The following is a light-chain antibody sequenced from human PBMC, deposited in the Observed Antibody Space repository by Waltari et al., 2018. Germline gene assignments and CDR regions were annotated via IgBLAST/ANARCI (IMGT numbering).Light chain of an antibody. V-gene: IGLV2-14*03. CDR2: DVS. CDR1: SRDVGAYAY. J-gene: IGLJ2*01. Sequence: QSALTQPASVSASPGQSITISCTGTSRDVGAYAYVSWYQVYPGKAPKLIIYDVSKRPSASSNRFSGSKSGNTASLVISGLHPDDEAVYYCASYTTTTTAVFGGGTRVTV. CDR3: ASYTTTTTAV.